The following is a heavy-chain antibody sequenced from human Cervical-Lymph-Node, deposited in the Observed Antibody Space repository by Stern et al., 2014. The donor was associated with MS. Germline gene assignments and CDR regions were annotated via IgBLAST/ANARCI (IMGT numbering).Heavy chain of an antibody. CDR3: AREALGDYDRREGTFYYYGMDV. CDR1: GGSITTYH. Sequence: QVQLQESGPGLVKPSETLSLTCTVSGGSITTYHWSWIRQPPGKGLEWIGNFFYSGSTNYNPSLKSRVTISEDTSKNQFTLKLRSVTAADTAVYYCAREALGDYDRREGTFYYYGMDVWGQGTTVTVSS. D-gene: IGHD3-22*01. V-gene: IGHV4-59*01. J-gene: IGHJ6*02. CDR2: FFYSGST.